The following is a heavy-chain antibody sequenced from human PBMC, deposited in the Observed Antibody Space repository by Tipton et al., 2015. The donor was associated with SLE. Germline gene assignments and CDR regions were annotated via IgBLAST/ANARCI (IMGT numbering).Heavy chain of an antibody. CDR2: IYYSGST. D-gene: IGHD3-3*01. Sequence: TLSLTCAVYGGSISSYYWSWIRQPPGKGLEWIGYIYYSGSTNYNPSLKSRVTISVDTSKNQFSLKLSSVTAADTAVYYCARGGNYDFFRSPHAYFDYWGQGTLVTVSS. CDR3: ARGGNYDFFRSPHAYFDY. V-gene: IGHV4-59*12. J-gene: IGHJ4*02. CDR1: GGSISSYY.